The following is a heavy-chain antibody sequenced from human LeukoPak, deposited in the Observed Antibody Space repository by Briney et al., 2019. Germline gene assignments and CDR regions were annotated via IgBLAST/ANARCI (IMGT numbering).Heavy chain of an antibody. Sequence: GGSLRLSCAASGFTFSSYAMSWVRQAPGKGLEWVAVISYTGNQKYYADSVKGRFTISRDNSKKTVSLQMNSLRAEDTAVYYCAKDLQDIVATIVYSYYVMDVWGQGTTVTVSS. CDR1: GFTFSSYA. V-gene: IGHV3-30*18. CDR3: AKDLQDIVATIVYSYYVMDV. D-gene: IGHD5-12*01. CDR2: ISYTGNQK. J-gene: IGHJ6*02.